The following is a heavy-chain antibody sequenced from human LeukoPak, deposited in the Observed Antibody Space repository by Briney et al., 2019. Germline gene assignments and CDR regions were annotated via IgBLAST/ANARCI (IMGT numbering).Heavy chain of an antibody. D-gene: IGHD6-13*01. CDR3: ARDTLSSWSGRNFDY. CDR2: IKQDGSEK. CDR1: GFTFSSYW. J-gene: IGHJ4*02. Sequence: GGSLTLSCAASGFTFSSYWMSWVRQAPGKGLEWVANIKQDGSEKYYVDSVKGRFTISRDNAKNSLYLQMNSLRAEDTAVYYCARDTLSSWSGRNFDYWGQGTLVTVSS. V-gene: IGHV3-7*01.